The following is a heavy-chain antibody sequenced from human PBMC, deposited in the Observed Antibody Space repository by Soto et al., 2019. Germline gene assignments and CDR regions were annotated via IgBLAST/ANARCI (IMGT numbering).Heavy chain of an antibody. CDR2: SSPRGDTV. Sequence: GGSLRLSCVASGFSLANYPMNWVRQTPGKGLEWISYSSPRGDTVYYADSVEGRFTISRDNARNSLSLHMSSLRDEDSALYYCAKGPHTNVGWPYYFESWGQGVPVTVSS. V-gene: IGHV3-48*02. CDR1: GFSLANYP. CDR3: AKGPHTNVGWPYYFES. J-gene: IGHJ4*02. D-gene: IGHD6-19*01.